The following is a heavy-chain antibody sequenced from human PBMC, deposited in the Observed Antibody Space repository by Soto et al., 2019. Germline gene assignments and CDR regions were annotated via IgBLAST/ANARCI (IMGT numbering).Heavy chain of an antibody. Sequence: GGSLRLSCAASGFTFSSYGMHWVRQAPGKGLEWVAVIWYDGSNKYYADSVKGRFTISRDNSKNTLYLQMNSLRAEDTAVYYCARERELLWFGENYYFDYWGQGTLVTVSS. CDR1: GFTFSSYG. D-gene: IGHD3-10*01. CDR3: ARERELLWFGENYYFDY. J-gene: IGHJ4*02. V-gene: IGHV3-33*01. CDR2: IWYDGSNK.